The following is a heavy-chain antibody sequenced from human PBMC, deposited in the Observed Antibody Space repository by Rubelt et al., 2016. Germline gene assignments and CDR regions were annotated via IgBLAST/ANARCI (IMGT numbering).Heavy chain of an antibody. CDR2: IYYSGST. V-gene: IGHV4-59*08. J-gene: IGHJ5*02. D-gene: IGHD6-19*01. Sequence: QVQLQESGPGLVKPSETLSLTCTVSGGSISSYYWSWIRQPPGKGLEWIGYIYYSGSTNYNPSLKSRVTISVDTSKNQFSLKLSSVTAADTAVYHCARRPSGWYQGGWFYPWGQGTLVTVSS. CDR1: GGSISSYY. CDR3: ARRPSGWYQGGWFYP.